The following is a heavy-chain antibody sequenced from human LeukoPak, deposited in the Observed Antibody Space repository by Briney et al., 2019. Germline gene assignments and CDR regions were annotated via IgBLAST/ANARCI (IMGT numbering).Heavy chain of an antibody. CDR1: GFTFSSYT. CDR2: ITGSDGTT. D-gene: IGHD4-17*01. Sequence: PGGSLRLSCAASGFTFSSYTMNWVRQAPGKGLEWVSGITGSDGTTYYADSVKGRFTISRDNSKNTLSLQMNSLRAEDTAVYYCASSPLRGPDYFDYWGQGTLVTVSS. J-gene: IGHJ4*02. V-gene: IGHV3-23*01. CDR3: ASSPLRGPDYFDY.